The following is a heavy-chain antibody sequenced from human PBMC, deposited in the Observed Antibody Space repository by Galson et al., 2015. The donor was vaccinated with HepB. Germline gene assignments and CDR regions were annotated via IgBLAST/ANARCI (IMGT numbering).Heavy chain of an antibody. D-gene: IGHD6-19*01. CDR2: IIPIFGTA. Sequence: QSGAEVKKPGASVKVSCKASGGTFSSYAISWVRQAPGQGLEWMGGIIPIFGTANYAQKFQGRVTITADESTSTAYMELSSLRSEDTAVYYWSRKLPADSSGWYAHDYWGQGTLVTVSS. CDR3: SRKLPADSSGWYAHDY. V-gene: IGHV1-69*13. CDR1: GGTFSSYA. J-gene: IGHJ4*02.